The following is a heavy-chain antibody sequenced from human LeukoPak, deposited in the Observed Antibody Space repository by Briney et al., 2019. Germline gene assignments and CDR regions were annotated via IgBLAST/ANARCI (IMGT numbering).Heavy chain of an antibody. Sequence: SETLSLTCTVSGYSISSGYYWGWIRQPPGEGLEWIGSIYHSGSTYYNPSLKSRVTISVDTSKNQFSLKLSSVTAADTAVYYCAKNAITTSHNWFDPWGQGTLVTVSS. V-gene: IGHV4-38-2*02. CDR2: IYHSGST. J-gene: IGHJ5*02. D-gene: IGHD4-11*01. CDR3: AKNAITTSHNWFDP. CDR1: GYSISSGYY.